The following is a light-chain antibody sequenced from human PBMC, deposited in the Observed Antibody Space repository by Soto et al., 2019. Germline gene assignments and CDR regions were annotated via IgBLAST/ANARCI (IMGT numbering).Light chain of an antibody. Sequence: QSALTQPPSASGSPGQSVTISCTGTSSDVGGYNYVSWYQQHPGKAPKLMIYEVSKRPSGVPERFSGSKSGNTASLTASGLQAEDEADYYCSSYAGSNKLVFGGGTKVTVL. CDR2: EVS. CDR3: SSYAGSNKLV. J-gene: IGLJ2*01. V-gene: IGLV2-8*01. CDR1: SSDVGGYNY.